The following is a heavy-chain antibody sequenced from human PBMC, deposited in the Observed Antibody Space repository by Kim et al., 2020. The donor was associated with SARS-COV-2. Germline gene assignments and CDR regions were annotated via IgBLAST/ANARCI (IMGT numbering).Heavy chain of an antibody. CDR1: GYTFTSYD. CDR2: MNPNSGNT. J-gene: IGHJ2*01. Sequence: ASVKVSCKASGYTFTSYDINWVRQATGQGLEWMGWMNPNSGNTGYAQKFQGRVTMTRNTSISTAYMELSSLRSEDTAVYYCARGKEGRSGYLYWYFDLWGCGTLVTVSS. D-gene: IGHD3-3*01. V-gene: IGHV1-8*01. CDR3: ARGKEGRSGYLYWYFDL.